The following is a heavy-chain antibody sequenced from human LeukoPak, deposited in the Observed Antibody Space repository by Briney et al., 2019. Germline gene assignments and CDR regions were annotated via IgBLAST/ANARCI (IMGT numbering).Heavy chain of an antibody. D-gene: IGHD1-26*01. Sequence: ASVKVSCKASGYTFTGYYIHCVRQAPGQGLEWMGWINPKSGGTNYAQKFQGRVTMTRDTSINTAYMELTSLRSDDTAVYYCARDNSVGETAWWFDPWGQGTLVTVSS. CDR2: INPKSGGT. CDR1: GYTFTGYY. J-gene: IGHJ5*02. CDR3: ARDNSVGETAWWFDP. V-gene: IGHV1-2*02.